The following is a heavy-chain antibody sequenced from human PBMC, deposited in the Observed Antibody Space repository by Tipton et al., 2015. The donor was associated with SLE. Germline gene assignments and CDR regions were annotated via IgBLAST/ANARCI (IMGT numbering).Heavy chain of an antibody. D-gene: IGHD3-22*01. CDR1: GFTFSSYA. V-gene: IGHV3-23*01. CDR3: AKDNPYYYDSSGDSLDV. Sequence: SLRLSCAASGFTFSSYAMSWVRQAPGKGLEWVSAISGSGGSTYYAGSVKGRFTISRDNSKNTLYLQMNSLRAEDTAVYYCAKDNPYYYDSSGDSLDVWGQGTTVTVSS. CDR2: ISGSGGST. J-gene: IGHJ6*02.